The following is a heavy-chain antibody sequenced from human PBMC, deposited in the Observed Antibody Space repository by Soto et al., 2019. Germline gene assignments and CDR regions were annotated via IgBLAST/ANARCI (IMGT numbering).Heavy chain of an antibody. CDR2: IIPLFGTA. J-gene: IGHJ6*02. D-gene: IGHD3-16*02. V-gene: IGHV1-69*01. Sequence: QVQLVQSGAEVKKPGSSVKVSCKASGGTFSSYAISWVRQAPGQGLEWMGDIIPLFGTANYAQKFQGRVKVSADESTSTAYMELSSLRSDDTAVYYCASGNSDTFGGLTVYYYYGMDVWGQGTTVTVSS. CDR3: ASGNSDTFGGLTVYYYYGMDV. CDR1: GGTFSSYA.